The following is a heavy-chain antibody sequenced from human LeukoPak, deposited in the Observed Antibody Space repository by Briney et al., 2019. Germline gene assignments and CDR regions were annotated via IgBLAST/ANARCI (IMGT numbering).Heavy chain of an antibody. CDR1: GYTFTSYY. CDR2: INPSGGST. D-gene: IGHD1-26*01. CDR3: ATRGGFGWELPHEHYFDY. J-gene: IGHJ4*02. V-gene: IGHV1-46*01. Sequence: ASVKVSCKTSGYTFTSYYMHWVRQAPGQGLEWMGIINPSGGSTNYAQKFQGRVTMTRDMSTSTVYMELSSVRSEDTAVYYCATRGGFGWELPHEHYFDYWGQGTLVTVSS.